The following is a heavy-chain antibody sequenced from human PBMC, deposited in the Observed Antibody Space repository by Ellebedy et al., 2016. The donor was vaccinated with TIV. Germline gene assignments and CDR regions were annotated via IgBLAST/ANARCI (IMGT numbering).Heavy chain of an antibody. D-gene: IGHD2-8*01. CDR1: GFTFNNYP. V-gene: IGHV3-30*04. CDR3: SRNLGHYMLSD. Sequence: GESLKISXAASGFTFNNYPMHWVRQAPGKGLEWVAVISFDAKNEYYGGSVKGRFTISRDNAKKSLFLQMNSLRVEDTAMYYSSRNLGHYMLSDWGQGSLVTVSS. J-gene: IGHJ4*02. CDR2: ISFDAKNE.